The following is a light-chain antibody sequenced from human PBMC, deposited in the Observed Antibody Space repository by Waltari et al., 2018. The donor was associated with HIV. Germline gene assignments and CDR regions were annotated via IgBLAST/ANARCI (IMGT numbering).Light chain of an antibody. Sequence: SSRLTQPPSVSVAPGETATITCGAINIERKSVHWYQQKAGQAPVVVMSYDTDRPAGIAERFSGFNSGHSATLIISRVGAGDEADYYCQVWDSATDHVLFGGGTRLTGL. CDR2: YDT. J-gene: IGLJ2*01. CDR1: NIERKS. CDR3: QVWDSATDHVL. V-gene: IGLV3-21*04.